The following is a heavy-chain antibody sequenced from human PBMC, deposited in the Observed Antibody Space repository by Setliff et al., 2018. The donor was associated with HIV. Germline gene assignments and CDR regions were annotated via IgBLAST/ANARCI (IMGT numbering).Heavy chain of an antibody. CDR1: GGSFSSYY. V-gene: IGHV4-39*07. Sequence: SETLSLTCAVYGGSFSSYYWGWIRQPPGKGLEWIASIYYSGGTYYNPSLKSRITISVDTSKNQFFLKLSSVTAADTAVYYCVRGYCSSTTCYDDYYYMDVWGKGSTVTVSS. D-gene: IGHD2-2*01. CDR2: IYYSGGT. J-gene: IGHJ6*03. CDR3: VRGYCSSTTCYDDYYYMDV.